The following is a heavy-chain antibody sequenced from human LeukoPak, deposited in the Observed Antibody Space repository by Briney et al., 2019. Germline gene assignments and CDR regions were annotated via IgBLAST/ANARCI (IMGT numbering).Heavy chain of an antibody. CDR2: INPNSGDT. V-gene: IGHV1-2*02. Sequence: ASVKVSCKASGYTLTSYYMHWVRQAPGQGLEWMGWINPNSGDTNYAQKFQGRVTMTRDTSINTVYMELSRLRSDDTAVFYCARDYQAGGDYWGQGTLVTVSS. CDR3: ARDYQAGGDY. D-gene: IGHD3-16*01. J-gene: IGHJ4*02. CDR1: GYTLTSYY.